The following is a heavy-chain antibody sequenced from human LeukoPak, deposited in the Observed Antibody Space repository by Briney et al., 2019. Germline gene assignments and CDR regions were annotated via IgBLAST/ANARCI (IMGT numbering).Heavy chain of an antibody. CDR1: GGTFSSYA. CDR3: AAVGSSGSYFDY. D-gene: IGHD3-22*01. CDR2: IIPIFGTA. Sequence: SVKVSCKASGGTFSSYAISWVRQAPGQGLEWMGGIIPIFGTANYAQKFQERVTITRDMSTSTAYMELSSLRSEDTAVYYCAAVGSSGSYFDYWGQGTLVTVSS. J-gene: IGHJ4*02. V-gene: IGHV1-69*05.